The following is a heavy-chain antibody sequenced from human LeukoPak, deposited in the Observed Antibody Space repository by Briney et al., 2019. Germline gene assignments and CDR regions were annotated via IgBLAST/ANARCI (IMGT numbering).Heavy chain of an antibody. CDR1: GGSISSSSYY. Sequence: SETLSLTCTVSGGSISSSSYYWGWIRQPPGKGMEWIGSIYYSGSTYYNPSLKRRVTISVVTSKNQFSLNLSSLTAADTAVYYCARHPMTKYSSSWHSENYYFDCWGQGTLVTVSS. V-gene: IGHV4-39*01. CDR3: ARHPMTKYSSSWHSENYYFDC. D-gene: IGHD6-13*01. J-gene: IGHJ4*02. CDR2: IYYSGST.